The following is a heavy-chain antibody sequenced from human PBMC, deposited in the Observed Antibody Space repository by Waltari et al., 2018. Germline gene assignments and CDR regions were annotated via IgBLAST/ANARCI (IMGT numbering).Heavy chain of an antibody. J-gene: IGHJ5*02. Sequence: QVQLQESGPGLVKPSETLSLTCTVSDASISSYYYNWIRQSAGKGLEWIGRIQAGGTTNDNPALKTRVTMSVDASKRLVSLKLSSVTAAVTAVYSCARQTDNWFDPWGQGTLVTVSS. CDR2: IQAGGTT. CDR3: ARQTDNWFDP. CDR1: DASISSYY. V-gene: IGHV4-4*07.